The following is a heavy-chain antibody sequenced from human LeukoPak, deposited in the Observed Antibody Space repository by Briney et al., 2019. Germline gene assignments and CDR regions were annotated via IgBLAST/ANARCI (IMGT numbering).Heavy chain of an antibody. CDR2: IYRGGST. CDR1: GXTVSSNY. V-gene: IGHV3-53*04. Sequence: GGSLRLSCAASGXTVSSNYMTWVCQAPGKGLEWVSVIYRGGSTYYADSVKGRFTISRHNSRDTMYLQMNSLRTEDTAVYYCARTLRGGKFDYWGQGTLVTVSS. CDR3: ARTLRGGKFDY. D-gene: IGHD4-23*01. J-gene: IGHJ4*02.